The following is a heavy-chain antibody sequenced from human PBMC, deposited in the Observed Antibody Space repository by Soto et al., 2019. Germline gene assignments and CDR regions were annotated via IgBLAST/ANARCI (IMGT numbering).Heavy chain of an antibody. J-gene: IGHJ6*03. V-gene: IGHV4-59*08. CDR1: GGSISSYY. CDR3: AASRVVISLNYYYYYMDV. D-gene: IGHD3-3*01. Sequence: SETLSLTCTVSGGSISSYYWSWIRQPPGKGLEWIGYIYYSGSTNYNPSLKSRVTMSVDTSKNQFSLKLSSVTAADTAVYYCAASRVVISLNYYYYYMDVWGEGTTVTVSS. CDR2: IYYSGST.